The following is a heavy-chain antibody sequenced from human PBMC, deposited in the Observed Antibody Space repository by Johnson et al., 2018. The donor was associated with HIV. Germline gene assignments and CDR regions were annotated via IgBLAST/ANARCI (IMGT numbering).Heavy chain of an antibody. CDR2: ISYDGSNR. J-gene: IGHJ3*02. D-gene: IGHD3-22*01. CDR1: GFTFSSYA. Sequence: QVQLVESGGGVVQPGRSLRLSCAASGFTFSSYAMHWFRQAPGKGLEWVAGISYDGSNRLYADSVTGRFTISRDNSKNTLYLQMNSLRADDTAVYYCAREGDYYDSSGYWAAFDIWGQGTMVTVSS. CDR3: AREGDYYDSSGYWAAFDI. V-gene: IGHV3-30-3*01.